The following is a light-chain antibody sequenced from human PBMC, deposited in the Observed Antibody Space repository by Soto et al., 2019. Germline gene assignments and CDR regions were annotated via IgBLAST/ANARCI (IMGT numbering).Light chain of an antibody. CDR2: AAS. J-gene: IGKJ4*01. Sequence: DIQLTQSPSFLSASVGDRVTITCRASQGISSSLAWYQQKPGKAPKLLIYAASTLQSGVPSKFSGSGSGTECTLAISNLQPEDLAIYYCQQLNSYPLIFGGGTKVEIK. V-gene: IGKV1-9*01. CDR3: QQLNSYPLI. CDR1: QGISSS.